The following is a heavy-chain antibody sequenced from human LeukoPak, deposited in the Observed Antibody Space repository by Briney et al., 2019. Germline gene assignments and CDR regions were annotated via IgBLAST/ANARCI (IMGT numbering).Heavy chain of an antibody. V-gene: IGHV3-7*01. CDR2: INQDASRK. J-gene: IGHJ5*02. CDR1: GFTFSSYS. D-gene: IGHD5-12*01. CDR3: ARLWGDATIYDL. Sequence: GGSLRLSCAASGFTFSSYSMNWVRQAPGKGLEWVASINQDASRKHYVDSVKGRFTVSRDNAEKSLFLQANSLRAEDTAIYYCARLWGDATIYDLWGQGTLVTVSS.